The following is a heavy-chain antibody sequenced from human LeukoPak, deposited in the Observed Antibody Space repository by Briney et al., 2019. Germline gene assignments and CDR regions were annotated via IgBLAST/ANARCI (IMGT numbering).Heavy chain of an antibody. D-gene: IGHD3-3*01. J-gene: IGHJ4*02. V-gene: IGHV4-4*07. CDR1: GGSITSYY. CDR3: ARGLNDSWTGENY. Sequence: SETLSLTCTVSGGSITSYYWSWIRQPAGKGLEWIGRIHTSGSTNYSPSLKSRVTMSVDTSKNQFSLKLNSVTAADTAVYYCARGLNDSWTGENYWGQGTLVTVSS. CDR2: IHTSGST.